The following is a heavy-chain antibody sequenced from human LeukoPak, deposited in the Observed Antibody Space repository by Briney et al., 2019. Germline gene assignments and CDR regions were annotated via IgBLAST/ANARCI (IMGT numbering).Heavy chain of an antibody. J-gene: IGHJ4*02. Sequence: ASVKVSCKASGYTFTSYGISWVRQAPGQGLEWMGWISAYNGNTNYAQKLQGRVTMTTDTSTSTAYMELRNQRSDDTAVYYCARDLGIAAAGTVDYWGQGTLVTVSS. V-gene: IGHV1-18*01. CDR1: GYTFTSYG. CDR2: ISAYNGNT. CDR3: ARDLGIAAAGTVDY. D-gene: IGHD6-13*01.